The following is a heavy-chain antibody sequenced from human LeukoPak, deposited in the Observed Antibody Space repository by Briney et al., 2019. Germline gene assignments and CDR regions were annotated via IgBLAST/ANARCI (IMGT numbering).Heavy chain of an antibody. D-gene: IGHD3-3*01. CDR3: ARGREYYDFWSATTGWFDP. CDR2: INPNSGGT. Sequence: ASVKVSCKASGNTFTAYYMHWMRQAPGQGLEWMGWINPNSGGTNYAQKFQGRVTMTRDTSISTAYMELSRLRSDDTAVYYCARGREYYDFWSATTGWFDPWGQGTLVTVSS. CDR1: GNTFTAYY. V-gene: IGHV1-2*02. J-gene: IGHJ5*02.